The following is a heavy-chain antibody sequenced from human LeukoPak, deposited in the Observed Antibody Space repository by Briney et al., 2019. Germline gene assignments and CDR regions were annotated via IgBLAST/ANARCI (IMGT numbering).Heavy chain of an antibody. D-gene: IGHD4-17*01. J-gene: IGHJ5*02. V-gene: IGHV1-8*01. CDR2: MNPNSGNT. CDR3: AGGPADVDYGWFDP. Sequence: ASVKVSCEASGYTFTSYDINWVRQGTGEGLEWMGWMNPNSGNTGYAQKFQGRVTMTRNTSISTAYMELSSLRSEDTAVYYCAGGPADVDYGWFDPWGQGTLVTVSS. CDR1: GYTFTSYD.